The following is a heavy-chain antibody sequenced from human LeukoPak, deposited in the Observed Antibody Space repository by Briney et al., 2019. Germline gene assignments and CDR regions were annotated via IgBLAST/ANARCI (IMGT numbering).Heavy chain of an antibody. CDR3: AITPNRGYGDRDPFDY. Sequence: SETLSLTCTVSGGSISSSSYYWGWIRQPPGKGLEWIGSIYYSGSTYYNPSLKSRVTISVDTSKNQFSLKLSSVTAADTAVYYCAITPNRGYGDRDPFDYWGQGTLVTVSS. D-gene: IGHD4-17*01. CDR1: GGSISSSSYY. CDR2: IYYSGST. J-gene: IGHJ4*02. V-gene: IGHV4-39*01.